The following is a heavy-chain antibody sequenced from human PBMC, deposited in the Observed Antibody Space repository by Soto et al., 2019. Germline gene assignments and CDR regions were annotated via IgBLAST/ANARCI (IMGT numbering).Heavy chain of an antibody. CDR3: AVGDDSSGYYSDAFDI. D-gene: IGHD3-22*01. CDR1: GYSFTSYW. J-gene: IGHJ3*02. Sequence: PGESLKISCKGSGYSFTSYWIGWVRQMPGKGLEWMGIIYPGDSDTRYSPSFQGQVTISADKSISTAYLQWSSLKASDTAMYYCAVGDDSSGYYSDAFDIWGQGTMVTVSS. V-gene: IGHV5-51*01. CDR2: IYPGDSDT.